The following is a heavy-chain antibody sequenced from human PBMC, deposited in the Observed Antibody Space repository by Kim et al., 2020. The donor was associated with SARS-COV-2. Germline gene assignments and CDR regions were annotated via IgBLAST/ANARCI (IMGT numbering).Heavy chain of an antibody. Sequence: TANYAQKFQGRVTITADESTSTAYMELSSLRSEDTAVYYCADSGGGGFDYWGQGTLVTVSS. CDR3: ADSGGGGFDY. V-gene: IGHV1-69*01. D-gene: IGHD2-15*01. CDR2: TA. J-gene: IGHJ4*02.